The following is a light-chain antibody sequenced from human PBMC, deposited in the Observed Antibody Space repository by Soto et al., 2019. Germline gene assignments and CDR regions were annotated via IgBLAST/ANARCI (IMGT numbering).Light chain of an antibody. V-gene: IGKV1-39*01. CDR3: QQCYTSPRT. CDR2: AAS. J-gene: IGKJ1*01. CDR1: QRINTY. Sequence: DILMTQSPSTLSAGVGDRVTITCRASQRINTYLNWYQQKPGKAPTLLIYAASNLQSGVPSRFSGGGSGTDFTLTINTLQPDDFATYFCQQCYTSPRTFGQGTKVEIK.